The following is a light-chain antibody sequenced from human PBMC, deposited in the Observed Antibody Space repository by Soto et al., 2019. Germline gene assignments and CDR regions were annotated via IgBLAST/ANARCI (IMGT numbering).Light chain of an antibody. Sequence: EIVMTQSPATLSVSPGERATLSCRASQSVSSNLAWYQQKPGQAPRLLIYGASTRATGIPARFSGSGSGTEFTLTISSLKSEYFAVYYCQQYNNWPPLTFGGGTKVEIK. CDR2: GAS. CDR3: QQYNNWPPLT. CDR1: QSVSSN. J-gene: IGKJ4*01. V-gene: IGKV3-15*01.